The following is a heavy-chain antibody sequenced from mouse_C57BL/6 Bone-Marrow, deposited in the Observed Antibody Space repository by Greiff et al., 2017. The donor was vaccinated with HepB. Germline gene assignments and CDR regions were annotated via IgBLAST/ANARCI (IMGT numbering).Heavy chain of an antibody. D-gene: IGHD1-1*01. V-gene: IGHV1-50*01. J-gene: IGHJ4*01. CDR1: GYIFTSYW. Sequence: QVQLQQPGAELVKPGASVKLSCKASGYIFTSYWMQWVKQRPGQGLEWIGEIDPSDSYTNYNQKFKGKATLTVDTSSSTAYMQLSSLTSEDSAVYYCARERNYGLYAMDYWGQGTSVTVSS. CDR2: IDPSDSYT. CDR3: ARERNYGLYAMDY.